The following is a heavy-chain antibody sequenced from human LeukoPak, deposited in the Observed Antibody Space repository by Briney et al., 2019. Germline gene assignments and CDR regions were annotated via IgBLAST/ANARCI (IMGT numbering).Heavy chain of an antibody. CDR1: GYTFTYRY. D-gene: IGHD4-11*01. CDR2: ITPFNGNT. Sequence: GSSVKVSCKASGYTFTYRYLHWVRQAPGQALEWMGWITPFNGNTNYAQKFQGRVTMTRDMSTSTVYMELSSLRSEDTAVYYCARGSTVSAYYYYYYMDVWGKGTTVTVSS. CDR3: ARGSTVSAYYYYYYMDV. V-gene: IGHV1-45*02. J-gene: IGHJ6*03.